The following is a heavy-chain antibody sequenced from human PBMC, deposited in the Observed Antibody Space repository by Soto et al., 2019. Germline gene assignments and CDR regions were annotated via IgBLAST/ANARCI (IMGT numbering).Heavy chain of an antibody. CDR1: GNTVTGYG. CDR2: ISSYNGNT. Sequence: ASVKVSCKASGNTVTGYGLSWVRQAPGQGLEWMGWISSYNGNTRYAQKFQGRVSMTTDTYTNTGRMELRSLTSDDTAVYYCANGGGQTYGEFDFWGQGPMVTVSS. D-gene: IGHD2-21*01. CDR3: ANGGGQTYGEFDF. J-gene: IGHJ4*02. V-gene: IGHV1-18*01.